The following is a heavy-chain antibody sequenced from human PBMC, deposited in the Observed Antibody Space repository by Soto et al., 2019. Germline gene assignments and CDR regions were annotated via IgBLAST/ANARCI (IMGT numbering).Heavy chain of an antibody. J-gene: IGHJ4*02. CDR3: ARTAGYYRGRQFDY. D-gene: IGHD3-10*01. Sequence: SGPTLVNPTQTLTLTSTFSGFSLGTTGMRVSWIRQPPGKALEWLARIDWDDDKFYSTSLKTRLTISKDTSKNQVVLRMTNMDPADTATYYCARTAGYYRGRQFDYWGQGTLVTVSS. CDR2: IDWDDDK. CDR1: GFSLGTTGMR. V-gene: IGHV2-70*04.